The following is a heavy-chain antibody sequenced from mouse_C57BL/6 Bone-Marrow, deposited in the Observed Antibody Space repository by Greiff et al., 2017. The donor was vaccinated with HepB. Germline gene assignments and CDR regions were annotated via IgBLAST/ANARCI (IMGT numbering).Heavy chain of an antibody. CDR2: IYPGSGNT. V-gene: IGHV1-66*01. J-gene: IGHJ3*01. CDR1: GYSFTSYY. D-gene: IGHD4-1*01. Sequence: QVQLQQSGPELVKPGASVKISCKASGYSFTSYYIHWVKQRPGQGLEWIGWIYPGSGNTKYNEKFKGKATLTADTSSSTAYMQLSSLTSEDSAVYYCAGTGGAWFAYWGQGTLVTVSA. CDR3: AGTGGAWFAY.